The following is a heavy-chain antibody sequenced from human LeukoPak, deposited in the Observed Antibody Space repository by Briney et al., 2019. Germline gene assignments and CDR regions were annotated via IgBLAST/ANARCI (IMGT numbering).Heavy chain of an antibody. CDR2: FDPEDGET. CDR1: GYTRTELY. CDR3: ATEHRGPESPALDY. D-gene: IGHD1-14*01. Sequence: AAVTVSYRVSGYTRTELYMHWGGQAPGKGGEGRGGFDPEDGETIYAQKFQGRVTMPEDTSTDTAYMELSSLRSEDTAVYSCATEHRGPESPALDYWGQGTLVTVSS. V-gene: IGHV1-24*01. J-gene: IGHJ4*02.